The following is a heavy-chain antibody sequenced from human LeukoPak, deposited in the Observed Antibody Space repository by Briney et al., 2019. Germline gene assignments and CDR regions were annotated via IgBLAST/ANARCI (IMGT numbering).Heavy chain of an antibody. Sequence: GGSLRLSCAASGFTFSSYSMHWVRQSPGKGLEWVSSISSSSSYIYYTDSLKGRFTISRDNAKKSLYLQMNSLRAEDTAVYFCAREGLYNYGYVYGYWGQGTLVTVSS. V-gene: IGHV3-21*01. CDR2: ISSSSSYI. J-gene: IGHJ4*02. CDR3: AREGLYNYGYVYGY. CDR1: GFTFSSYS. D-gene: IGHD5-18*01.